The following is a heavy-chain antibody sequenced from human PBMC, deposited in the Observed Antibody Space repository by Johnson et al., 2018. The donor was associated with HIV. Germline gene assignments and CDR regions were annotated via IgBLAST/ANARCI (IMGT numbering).Heavy chain of an antibody. D-gene: IGHD3-22*01. Sequence: VQLVESGGGLVQPGGSLRLSCAASGFAFRTYWMVWVRQVPGKGLVWVSRIHSDGSSTSYADSVKGRFTISRDNAKNTLYMQMNSLRAEDTAVYYCARVSKYYDSIRGAFDIWGQGTMVTVSS. CDR2: IHSDGSST. CDR3: ARVSKYYDSIRGAFDI. CDR1: GFAFRTYW. V-gene: IGHV3-74*01. J-gene: IGHJ3*02.